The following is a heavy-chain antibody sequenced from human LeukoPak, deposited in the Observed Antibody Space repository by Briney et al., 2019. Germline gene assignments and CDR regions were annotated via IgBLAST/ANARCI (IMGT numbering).Heavy chain of an antibody. D-gene: IGHD2-2*01. V-gene: IGHV3-74*01. CDR2: ITGDGSVT. CDR3: ARDRKYAMDV. CDR1: DSTFSGSW. J-gene: IGHJ6*02. Sequence: PGGSLRLSCVVSDSTFSGSWMHWVRHAPGKGLIWVSHITGDGSVTTYADSVKGRFTISRDNAKNTVYLHMTSLRAEDTAVYYCARDRKYAMDVWGQGTTVTVSS.